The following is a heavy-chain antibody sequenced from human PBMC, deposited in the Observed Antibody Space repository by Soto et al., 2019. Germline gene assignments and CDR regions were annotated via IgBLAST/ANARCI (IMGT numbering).Heavy chain of an antibody. CDR1: GGSISGYY. CDR2: LYTMGST. CDR3: ARVGDYGLGTNRHHYGMDV. D-gene: IGHD3-10*01. Sequence: SETLSLTCTVSGGSISGYYWSWIRQPAGKGLEWIGRLYTMGSTNYNPSLQSQVTMSVDTSKNEFSLKVSSVTAADTAVYFCARVGDYGLGTNRHHYGMDVWGQGTTVNVSS. J-gene: IGHJ6*02. V-gene: IGHV4-4*07.